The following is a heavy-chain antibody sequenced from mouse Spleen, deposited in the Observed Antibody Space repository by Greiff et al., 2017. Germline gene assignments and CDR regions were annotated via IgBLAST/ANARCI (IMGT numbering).Heavy chain of an antibody. V-gene: IGHV1-50*01. J-gene: IGHJ2*01. Sequence: QVQLQQPGAELVKPGASVKLSCKASGYTFTSYWMQWVKQRPGQGLEWIGEIDPSDSYTNYNQKFKSKATLTVDTSSSTAYMQLSSLTSEDSAVYYCATVDYWGQGTTLTVSS. CDR2: IDPSDSYT. CDR3: ATVDY. CDR1: GYTFTSYW.